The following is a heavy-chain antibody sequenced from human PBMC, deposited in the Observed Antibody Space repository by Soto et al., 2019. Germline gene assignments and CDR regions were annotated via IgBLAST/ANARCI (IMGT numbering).Heavy chain of an antibody. V-gene: IGHV3-21*01. D-gene: IGHD3-3*01. CDR1: GFTFSSYS. Sequence: GGSLRLSCAASGFTFSSYSMNWVRQAPGKGLEWVSSISSSSSYIYYADSVKGRFTISRDNAKNSLYLQMNSLRAEDTAVYYCARRYYDFWSGSYYYYYGMDVWGQGTTVTVSS. CDR3: ARRYYDFWSGSYYYYYGMDV. J-gene: IGHJ6*02. CDR2: ISSSSSYI.